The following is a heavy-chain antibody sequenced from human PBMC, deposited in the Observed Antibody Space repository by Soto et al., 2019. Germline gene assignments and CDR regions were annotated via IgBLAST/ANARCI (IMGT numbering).Heavy chain of an antibody. CDR3: ARWGYNWNPGAFDI. J-gene: IGHJ3*02. CDR1: GGSISSYY. CDR2: IYYSGST. Sequence: SETLSLTCTVSGGSISSYYWSWIRQPPGKGLEWIGYIYYSGSTNYNPSLKSRVTISVDTSKNQFSLKLSSVTAADTAVYYCARWGYNWNPGAFDIWGQGTMVTVSS. D-gene: IGHD1-20*01. V-gene: IGHV4-59*01.